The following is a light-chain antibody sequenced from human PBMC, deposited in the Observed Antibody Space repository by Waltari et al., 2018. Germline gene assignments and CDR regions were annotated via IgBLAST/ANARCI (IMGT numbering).Light chain of an antibody. CDR2: ATS. V-gene: IGKV1-NL1*01. CDR1: QDISNA. CDR3: QQYFSVPLT. J-gene: IGKJ4*01. Sequence: IPMTQSPSSLSASVGDRVTITCRASQDISNAVAWYQQKVGRAPKLLIYATSKLERGFPARFSGRASVTTYRLTIDSLQSDDSAIYFCQQYFSVPLTFGGGSKIEI.